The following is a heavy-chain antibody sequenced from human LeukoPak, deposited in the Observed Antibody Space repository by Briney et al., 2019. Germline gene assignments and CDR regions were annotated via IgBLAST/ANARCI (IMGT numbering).Heavy chain of an antibody. D-gene: IGHD6-19*01. CDR2: ISDSGGST. CDR1: GFSFSSYA. V-gene: IGHV3-23*01. J-gene: IGHJ4*02. Sequence: GGSLRLSCAASGFSFSSYAMSWVRQAPGKGLEWVSAISDSGGSTYYADSVKGRFTISRDNSKNTLYLQMNSLRAEDTAVYYCARAHPSSGWYAFFDYWGQGTLVTVSS. CDR3: ARAHPSSGWYAFFDY.